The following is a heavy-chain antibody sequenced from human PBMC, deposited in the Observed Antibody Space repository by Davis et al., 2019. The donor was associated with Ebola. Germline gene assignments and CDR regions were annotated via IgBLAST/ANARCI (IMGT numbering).Heavy chain of an antibody. CDR3: ARDQVGPGAIIDV. CDR1: GFTFGSYW. CDR2: IDSDGTTT. Sequence: HTGGSLRLSCAASGFTFGSYWMLWVRHVPGKGLVWVSRIDSDGTTTTYADSVKGRFTISRDNPKNTLYLQMNSLRAEDTGVYYCARDQVGPGAIIDVWGQGTPVTVSS. D-gene: IGHD1-26*01. V-gene: IGHV3-74*01. J-gene: IGHJ4*02.